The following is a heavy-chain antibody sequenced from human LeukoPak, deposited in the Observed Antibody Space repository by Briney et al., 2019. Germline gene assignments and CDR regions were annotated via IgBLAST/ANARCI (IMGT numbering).Heavy chain of an antibody. CDR3: ASAGVYCRTTDCYAFDI. CDR2: ISSDSHHI. Sequence: GGSLRLSCTASSFSFDSHSMNWVRQAPGRGLQWVSSISSDSHHIYYADSVKGRFTSSRDNAKNLVFLQMNSLRAEDTAVYYCASAGVYCRTTDCYAFDIWGQGTLVSVSS. V-gene: IGHV3-21*01. CDR1: SFSFDSHS. D-gene: IGHD1-14*01. J-gene: IGHJ3*02.